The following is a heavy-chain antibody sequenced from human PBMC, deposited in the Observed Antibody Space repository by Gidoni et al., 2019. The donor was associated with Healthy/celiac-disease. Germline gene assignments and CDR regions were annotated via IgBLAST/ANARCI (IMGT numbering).Heavy chain of an antibody. CDR3: ARIIPGYGSGVDY. D-gene: IGHD3-10*01. Sequence: QVTLTESGPVLVKPTETLTLTCPVSGFSLSNARMGVSWIRQPPGKALEWLAHIFSNDEKSYSTSLKSRLTISKDTSKSQVVLTMTNMDPVDTATYYCARIIPGYGSGVDYWGQGTLVTVSS. CDR1: GFSLSNARMG. CDR2: IFSNDEK. V-gene: IGHV2-26*01. J-gene: IGHJ4*02.